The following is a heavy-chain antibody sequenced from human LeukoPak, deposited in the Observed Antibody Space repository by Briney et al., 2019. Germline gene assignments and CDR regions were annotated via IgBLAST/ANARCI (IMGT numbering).Heavy chain of an antibody. Sequence: SETLSLTCAVYGGSFSGYYWSWIRQPPGKGLEWIGEINHSGSTNYNPSLRSRVTISVDTSKNQFSLKLSSMTAADTAVYYCARGPHCSSTSCYAKNWYFDLWGRGTLVTVSS. J-gene: IGHJ2*01. V-gene: IGHV4-34*01. CDR3: ARGPHCSSTSCYAKNWYFDL. CDR2: INHSGST. D-gene: IGHD2-2*01. CDR1: GGSFSGYY.